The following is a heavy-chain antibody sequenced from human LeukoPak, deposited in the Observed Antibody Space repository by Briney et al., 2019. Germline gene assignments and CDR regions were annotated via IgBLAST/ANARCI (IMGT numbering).Heavy chain of an antibody. CDR2: IYYSGST. J-gene: IGHJ4*02. V-gene: IGHV4-59*01. Sequence: SETLSLTCAVSGGSISSYYWSWIRQPPGKGLEWIGYIYYSGSTNYNPSLKSRVTISLDTSKNQFSLRLSSVTAADTAVYYCARESFYDGIDYWGQGTPVTASS. CDR1: GGSISSYY. D-gene: IGHD4-23*01. CDR3: ARESFYDGIDY.